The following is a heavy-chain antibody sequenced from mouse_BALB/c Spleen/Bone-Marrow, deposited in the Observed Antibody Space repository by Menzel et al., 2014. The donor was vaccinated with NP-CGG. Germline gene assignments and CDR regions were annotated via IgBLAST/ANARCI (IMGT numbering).Heavy chain of an antibody. CDR2: INPSNGGT. J-gene: IGHJ1*01. CDR1: GYTFTSYY. D-gene: IGHD1-1*01. CDR3: TRDHYYYGSSYWYFDV. Sequence: QVQLQQPGAELVKPGASVKLSRKASGYTFTSYYMYWVKQRPGQGLEWIGGINPSNGGTNFNEKFKSKATLTVDKSSSTAYMQLGSLTSEDSAVYYCTRDHYYYGSSYWYFDVWGAGTTVTVSS. V-gene: IGHV1S81*02.